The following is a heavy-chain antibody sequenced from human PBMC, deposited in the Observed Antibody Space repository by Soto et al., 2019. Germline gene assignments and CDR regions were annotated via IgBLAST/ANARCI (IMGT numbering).Heavy chain of an antibody. J-gene: IGHJ5*02. CDR3: ASSSRYCSGGSCYSGGNWFDP. Sequence: QVQLQESGPGLVKPSQTLSLTCTVSGGSISSGGYYWSWIRQHPGKGLEWIGYIYYSGSTYYNPSLKSRVTISVDTSKNQFSLKLSSVTAADTAVYYCASSSRYCSGGSCYSGGNWFDPWGQGTLVTVSS. CDR2: IYYSGST. V-gene: IGHV4-31*03. CDR1: GGSISSGGYY. D-gene: IGHD2-15*01.